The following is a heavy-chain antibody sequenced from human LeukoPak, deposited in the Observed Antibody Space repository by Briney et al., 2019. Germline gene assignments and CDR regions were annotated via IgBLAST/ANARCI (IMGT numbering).Heavy chain of an antibody. CDR2: INPNSGGT. CDR3: TRDHCTCTSCYEDYYYGMDV. V-gene: IGHV1-2*02. Sequence: GASVKVSCKASGYTFTNYGISWVRQAPGQGLEWMGWINPNSGGTDTAQKFQGRVTMTRDTSISTAYMELSRLRSDDMAVYYCTRDHCTCTSCYEDYYYGMDVWGQGTTVTVSS. D-gene: IGHD2-2*01. J-gene: IGHJ6*02. CDR1: GYTFTNYG.